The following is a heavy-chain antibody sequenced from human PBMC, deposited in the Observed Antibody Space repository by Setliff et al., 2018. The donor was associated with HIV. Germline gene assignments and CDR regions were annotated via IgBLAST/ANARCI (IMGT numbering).Heavy chain of an antibody. Sequence: SSETLSLTCTVSGGSISSYYWSWIRQPPGKGLEWIGYIYYSGATNYNASLKSRLSMSVDTSKKQFSLKLRSVTAADMAVYYCARDPTERWGSTYWYFDVWGRGTLVTVSS. CDR1: GGSISSYY. D-gene: IGHD7-27*01. V-gene: IGHV4-59*01. J-gene: IGHJ2*01. CDR3: ARDPTERWGSTYWYFDV. CDR2: IYYSGAT.